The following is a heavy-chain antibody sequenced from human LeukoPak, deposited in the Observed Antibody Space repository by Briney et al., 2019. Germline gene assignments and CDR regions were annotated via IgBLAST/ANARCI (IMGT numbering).Heavy chain of an antibody. CDR1: GFTVSSNY. V-gene: IGHV3-66*01. CDR3: ARTPAGYSSGWYVGDNWYFDL. D-gene: IGHD6-19*01. J-gene: IGHJ2*01. CDR2: IYSGGST. Sequence: EGSLRLSCAASGFTVSSNYMSWVRQAPGKGLEWVSVIYSGGSTYYADSVKGRFTISRDNSKNTLYLQMNSLRAEDTAVYYCARTPAGYSSGWYVGDNWYFDLWGRGTLVTVSS.